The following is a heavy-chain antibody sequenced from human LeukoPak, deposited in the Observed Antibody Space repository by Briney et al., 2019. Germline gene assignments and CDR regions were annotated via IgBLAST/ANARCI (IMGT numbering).Heavy chain of an antibody. CDR3: AKGQQLVPFFDY. J-gene: IGHJ4*02. V-gene: IGHV3-30*02. Sequence: GGSLRLSCAASGFTFSSYGMHWVRQAPGKGLEWVAFIRYDGSNKYYADSVKGRFTISRDNSKNTLYLQMNSLRAEDTAVYYCAKGQQLVPFFDYWGQGTLVTVSS. CDR1: GFTFSSYG. CDR2: IRYDGSNK. D-gene: IGHD6-13*01.